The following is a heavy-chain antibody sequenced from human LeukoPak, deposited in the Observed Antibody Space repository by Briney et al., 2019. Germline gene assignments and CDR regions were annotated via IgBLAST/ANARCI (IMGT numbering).Heavy chain of an antibody. V-gene: IGHV3-23*01. Sequence: GASLRLSCAASGFTFSSYAMSWVRQAPGKGLEWVSAISGSGGNTYYADSVKGRFTISRDNSKNTLYLQMNGLRAEDTAVYYCAKAAPGSGYYLFDYWGQGTLVTVSS. J-gene: IGHJ4*02. CDR1: GFTFSSYA. D-gene: IGHD3-22*01. CDR2: ISGSGGNT. CDR3: AKAAPGSGYYLFDY.